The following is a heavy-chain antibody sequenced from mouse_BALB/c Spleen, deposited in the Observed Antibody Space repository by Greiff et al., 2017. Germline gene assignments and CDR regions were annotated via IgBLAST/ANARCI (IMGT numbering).Heavy chain of an antibody. Sequence: EVQRVESGGGLVQPGGSLRLSCATSGFTFTDYYMSWVRQPPGKALEWLGFIRNKANGYTTEYSASVKGRFTISRDNSQSILYLQMNTLRAEDSATYYCAREGTGHGYFDVWGAGTTVTVSS. V-gene: IGHV7-3*02. CDR1: GFTFTDYY. CDR3: AREGTGHGYFDV. D-gene: IGHD3-3*01. J-gene: IGHJ1*01. CDR2: IRNKANGYTT.